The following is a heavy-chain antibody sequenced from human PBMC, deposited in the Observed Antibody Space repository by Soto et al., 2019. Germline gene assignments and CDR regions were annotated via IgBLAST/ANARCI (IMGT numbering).Heavy chain of an antibody. V-gene: IGHV3-48*03. Sequence: GGSLRLSCAASGFTFSSYEMNWVRQAPGKGLEWVSYISSSGSTIYYADSVKGRFTISRDNAKNSLYLQMNSLRAEDTAVYYCARGQNYYDSSGYYYFDYWGQGTLVTVSS. CDR3: ARGQNYYDSSGYYYFDY. CDR1: GFTFSSYE. J-gene: IGHJ4*02. D-gene: IGHD3-22*01. CDR2: ISSSGSTI.